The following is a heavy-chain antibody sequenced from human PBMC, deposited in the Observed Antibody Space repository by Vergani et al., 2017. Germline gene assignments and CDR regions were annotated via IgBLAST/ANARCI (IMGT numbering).Heavy chain of an antibody. CDR1: GFTFSSYG. CDR3: AREGIAINAYDY. CDR2: MWYDGSNK. V-gene: IGHV3-33*01. J-gene: IGHJ4*02. Sequence: QVQLVESGGGVVQPGRSLRLSCAASGFTFSSYGMHWVRQAPGKGLEWVAVMWYDGSNKYYADSVKGRFTISRDNSKNTLYLQMNSLRAEDTAVYYCAREGIAINAYDYWGQGTLVTVSS. D-gene: IGHD6-13*01.